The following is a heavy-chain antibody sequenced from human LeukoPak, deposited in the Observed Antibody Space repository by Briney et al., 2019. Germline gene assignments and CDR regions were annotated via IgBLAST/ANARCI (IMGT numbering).Heavy chain of an antibody. CDR3: AKDQEQLVDYYYYYMDV. CDR1: GFTFSSYA. CDR2: ISGSGGST. J-gene: IGHJ6*03. Sequence: GGSLRLSCAASGFTFSSYAMSWVRQAPGKGLEWVSAISGSGGSTYYADSVKGRFTISRDNSKNTLYLQMNSLRAEDTAVYYCAKDQEQLVDYYYYYMDVWGKGTTVTVSS. V-gene: IGHV3-23*01. D-gene: IGHD6-6*01.